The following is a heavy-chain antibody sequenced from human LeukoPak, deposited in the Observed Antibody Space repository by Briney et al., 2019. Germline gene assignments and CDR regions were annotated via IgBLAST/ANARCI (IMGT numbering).Heavy chain of an antibody. V-gene: IGHV4-4*02. CDR1: GGSITGSSW. J-gene: IGHJ6*03. CDR2: IYHGGDT. Sequence: PSETLSLTCAVSGGSITGSSWWSWVRQPPGKGREGIGEIYHGGDTNYNPSRKGRVTISVDTSKNQFSMKMSSVNAGDTAVYYCARGIVGYCSSTSCYRYYYYYMHVWGKGPTVTVSS. CDR3: ARGIVGYCSSTSCYRYYYYYMHV. D-gene: IGHD2-2*02.